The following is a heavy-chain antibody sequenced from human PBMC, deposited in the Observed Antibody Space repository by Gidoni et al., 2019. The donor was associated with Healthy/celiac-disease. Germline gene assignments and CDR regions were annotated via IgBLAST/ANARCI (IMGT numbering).Heavy chain of an antibody. J-gene: IGHJ4*02. CDR2: IYYSGST. CDR1: GGSISSGGYY. CDR3: ARAGGGSGSIDY. Sequence: QVQLQESGPGLVKPSQTLSLTCTVSGGSISSGGYYWSWIRQHPGKGLEWIGYIYYSGSTYYNPSLKSRVTISVDTSKNQFSLKLSSVTAADTAMYYCARAGGGSGSIDYWGQGTLVTVSS. V-gene: IGHV4-31*03. D-gene: IGHD3-10*01.